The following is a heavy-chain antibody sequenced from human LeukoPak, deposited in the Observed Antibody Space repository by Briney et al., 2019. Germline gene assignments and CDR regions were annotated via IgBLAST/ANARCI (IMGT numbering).Heavy chain of an antibody. CDR1: GGSISSSSYY. J-gene: IGHJ6*03. Sequence: SETLSLTCTVSGGSISSSSYYWGWIRQRPGKGLEWIGSIYYSGSTYYNPSLKSRVTISVDTSKNQFSLKLSSVTAADTAVYYCAGVKLAARSLYYYYMDVWGKGTTVTVSS. CDR2: IYYSGST. V-gene: IGHV4-39*01. D-gene: IGHD6-6*01. CDR3: AGVKLAARSLYYYYMDV.